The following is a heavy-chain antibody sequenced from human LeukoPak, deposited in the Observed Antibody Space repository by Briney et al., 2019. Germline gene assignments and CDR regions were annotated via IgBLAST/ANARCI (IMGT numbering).Heavy chain of an antibody. D-gene: IGHD2-8*02. CDR1: RFTFSSYA. CDR3: ARVLGPPDY. J-gene: IGHJ4*02. V-gene: IGHV3-30-3*01. Sequence: GGSLRLSCAASRFTFSSYAMHWVRQAPGKGLEWVAVISYDGSNKYYADSVKGRFTISRDNSKNTLYLQMNSLRAEDTAVYYCARVLGPPDYWGQGTLVTVSS. CDR2: ISYDGSNK.